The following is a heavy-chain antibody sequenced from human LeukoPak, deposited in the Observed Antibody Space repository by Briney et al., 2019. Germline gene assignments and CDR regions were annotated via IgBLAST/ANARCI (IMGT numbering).Heavy chain of an antibody. Sequence: SETLSLTCSVSGASITSTNHYWAWIRQPPGKGLEWIGSIYSSGSTYYNPSLKSRVTISVDTSKNQFSLKVTSVTAADTAVYYCARECVSYYYYGMDVWGQGTTVTVSS. D-gene: IGHD3-3*01. J-gene: IGHJ6*02. V-gene: IGHV4-39*01. CDR2: IYSSGST. CDR3: ARECVSYYYYGMDV. CDR1: GASITSTNHY.